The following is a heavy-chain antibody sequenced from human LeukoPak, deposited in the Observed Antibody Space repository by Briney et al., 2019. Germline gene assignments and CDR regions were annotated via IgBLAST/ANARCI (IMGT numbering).Heavy chain of an antibody. CDR2: IYYSGST. CDR1: GGSISDYY. V-gene: IGHV4-59*08. Sequence: SETLSLTCTVSGGSISDYYWSWIRQPPGKGLEWIGYIYYSGSTKYNPSLKSRVTISVDTSKNQFSLKLSSVTAADTAVYYCARRAYSNSVPDYWGQGTLVTVSS. D-gene: IGHD4-11*01. J-gene: IGHJ4*02. CDR3: ARRAYSNSVPDY.